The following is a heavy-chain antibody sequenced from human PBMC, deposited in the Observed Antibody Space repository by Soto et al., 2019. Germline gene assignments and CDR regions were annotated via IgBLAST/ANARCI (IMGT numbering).Heavy chain of an antibody. J-gene: IGHJ6*02. CDR3: ARDEYSSSQSRYYYYYGMDV. D-gene: IGHD6-6*01. CDR2: IYPGDSDT. V-gene: IGHV5-51*01. Sequence: GESLKISCKGSGYSFTSYWIGWVRQMPGKGLEWMGIIYPGDSDTRYSPSFQGQVTISADKSISTAYLQWSSLKASDTAMYYCARDEYSSSQSRYYYYYGMDVWGQGTTVTVSS. CDR1: GYSFTSYW.